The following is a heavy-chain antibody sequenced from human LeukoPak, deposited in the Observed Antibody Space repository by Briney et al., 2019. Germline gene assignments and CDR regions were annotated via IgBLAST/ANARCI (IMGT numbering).Heavy chain of an antibody. CDR1: GFTVSSNY. CDR2: IYSGGTT. V-gene: IGHV3-53*01. CDR3: ARGLVGAYFDC. J-gene: IGHJ4*02. Sequence: GGSLRLSCAASGFTVSSNYMNWVRQAPGKGLEWVSVIYSGGTTYYADSVKGRFTISRDNSKNTLYLQMNSLRAEDTAVYYCARGLVGAYFDCWGQGTLVTVSS. D-gene: IGHD1-26*01.